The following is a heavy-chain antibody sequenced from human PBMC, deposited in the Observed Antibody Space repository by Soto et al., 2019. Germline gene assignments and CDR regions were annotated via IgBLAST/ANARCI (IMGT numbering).Heavy chain of an antibody. V-gene: IGHV3-23*01. CDR1: GFTFSSYA. D-gene: IGHD3-10*01. CDR3: AKELKNYYGSGSYVPFDY. Sequence: GGSLRLSCAASGFTFSSYAMSWVRQAPGKGLEWVSAISGSGGSTYYADSVKGRFTISRDNSKNTLYLQMNSLRAEDTAVYYCAKELKNYYGSGSYVPFDYWGQGTLVTVSS. J-gene: IGHJ4*02. CDR2: ISGSGGST.